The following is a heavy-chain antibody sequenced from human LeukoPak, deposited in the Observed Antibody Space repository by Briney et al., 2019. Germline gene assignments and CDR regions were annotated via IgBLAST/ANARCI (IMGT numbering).Heavy chain of an antibody. J-gene: IGHJ4*02. Sequence: GESLKITCEGSGYTFTSYWIGWVRQMPGKGLEWMGVIYPGDSDTRYSPSFQGQVTISVDKSSSTAYLQWGSLQASDTAMYYCARRGRGSGTYYFDYWGQGTLVTVSS. CDR1: GYTFTSYW. D-gene: IGHD3-10*01. CDR2: IYPGDSDT. CDR3: ARRGRGSGTYYFDY. V-gene: IGHV5-51*01.